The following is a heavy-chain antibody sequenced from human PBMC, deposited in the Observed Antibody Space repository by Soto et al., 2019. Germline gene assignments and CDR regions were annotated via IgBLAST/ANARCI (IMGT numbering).Heavy chain of an antibody. Sequence: GSLRLSCAASGFTFSSYDMHWVRQATGKGLEWVSAIGTAGDTYYPGSVKGRFTISRENAKNSLYLQMNSLRAGDTAVYYCARDGSFYGSGSYYKRPYYYGMDVWGQGTTVTVSS. J-gene: IGHJ6*02. D-gene: IGHD3-10*01. V-gene: IGHV3-13*01. CDR3: ARDGSFYGSGSYYKRPYYYGMDV. CDR1: GFTFSSYD. CDR2: IGTAGDT.